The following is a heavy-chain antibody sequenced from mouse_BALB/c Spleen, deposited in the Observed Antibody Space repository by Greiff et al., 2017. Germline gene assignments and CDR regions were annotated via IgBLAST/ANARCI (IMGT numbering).Heavy chain of an antibody. CDR3: ARGPYYYGSSHYFDD. CDR1: GYTFTEYT. D-gene: IGHD1-1*01. CDR2: INPNNGGT. J-gene: IGHJ2*01. V-gene: IGHV1-18*01. Sequence: VQLKQSGPELVKPGASVKISCKTSGYTFTEYTMHWVKQSHGKSLEWIGGINPNNGGTSYNQKFKGKATLTVDKSSSTAYMELRSLTSEDSAVYYCARGPYYYGSSHYFDDWGQGTTLTVSS.